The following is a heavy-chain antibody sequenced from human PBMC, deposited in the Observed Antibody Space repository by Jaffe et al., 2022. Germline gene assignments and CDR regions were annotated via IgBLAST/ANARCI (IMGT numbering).Heavy chain of an antibody. J-gene: IGHJ4*02. V-gene: IGHV3-11*01. CDR1: GFTFSDYY. CDR3: ARVRTHYGSGSYFGL. D-gene: IGHD3-10*01. Sequence: QVQLVESGGGLVQPGGSLRLSCTASGFTFSDYYMSWIRQAPGKGLEWVSYIGTSGSTIYYADSVKGRFTVSRDNAKNSLYLQMSSLRPEDTAVYYCARVRTHYGSGSYFGLWGQGTLVTVSS. CDR2: IGTSGSTI.